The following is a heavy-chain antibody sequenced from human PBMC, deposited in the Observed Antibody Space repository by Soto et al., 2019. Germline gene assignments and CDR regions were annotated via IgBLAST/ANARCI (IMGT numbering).Heavy chain of an antibody. D-gene: IGHD7-27*01. J-gene: IGHJ6*03. CDR2: INPNSGGT. V-gene: IGHV1-2*04. CDR3: ARGTTGDSDYYYYMDV. CDR1: GYTFTGYY. Sequence: ASVKVSCKASGYTFTGYYMHWVRQAPGQGLEWMGWINPNSGGTNYAQKFQGWVTITRDTSISTAYMELSRLRSDDTAVYYCARGTTGDSDYYYYMDVWGKGTTVIVSS.